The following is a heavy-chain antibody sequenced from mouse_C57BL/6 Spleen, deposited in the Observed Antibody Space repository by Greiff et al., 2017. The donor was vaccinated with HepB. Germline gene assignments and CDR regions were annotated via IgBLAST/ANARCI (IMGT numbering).Heavy chain of an antibody. CDR2: ISSGGSYT. CDR1: GFTFSSYG. D-gene: IGHD1-1*01. J-gene: IGHJ2*01. Sequence: EVMLVESGGDLVKPGGSLKLSCAASGFTFSSYGMSWVRQTPDKRLEWVATISSGGSYTYYPDSVKGRFTISRDNAKNTLYLQMSSLKSEDTAMYDCARRYGSSPDYFDYWGQGTTLTVSS. CDR3: ARRYGSSPDYFDY. V-gene: IGHV5-6*02.